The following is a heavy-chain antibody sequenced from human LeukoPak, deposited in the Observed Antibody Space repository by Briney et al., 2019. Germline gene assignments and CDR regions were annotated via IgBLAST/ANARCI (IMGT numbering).Heavy chain of an antibody. D-gene: IGHD3-10*01. J-gene: IGHJ6*03. V-gene: IGHV1-18*01. CDR2: ISAYNGNT. CDR1: GYTFTSYG. CDR3: ATGTITMVRGVKLYYYYMDV. Sequence: RASVKVSCKASGYTFTSYGISWVRQAPGQGLEWMGWISAYNGNTNYAQKLQGRVTMTTDTSTSTAYMELRSLRSEDTAVYYCATGTITMVRGVKLYYYYMDVWGKGTTVTVSS.